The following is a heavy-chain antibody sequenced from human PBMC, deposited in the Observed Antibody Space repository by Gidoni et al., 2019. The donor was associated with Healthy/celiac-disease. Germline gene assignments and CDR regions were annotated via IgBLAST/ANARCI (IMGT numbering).Heavy chain of an antibody. CDR2: IKSKTDGGTT. Sequence: EVQLVESGGGLVKPGGSLRLSCAASGFTFSNAWMSWVRQAPGKGLEWVGRIKSKTDGGTTDYAAPVKGRFTISRDDSKNTLYLQMNSLKTEDTAVYYCTTDDQNAIRVPGEYYFDYWGQGTLVTVSS. CDR3: TTDDQNAIRVPGEYYFDY. J-gene: IGHJ4*02. D-gene: IGHD2-21*01. V-gene: IGHV3-15*01. CDR1: GFTFSNAW.